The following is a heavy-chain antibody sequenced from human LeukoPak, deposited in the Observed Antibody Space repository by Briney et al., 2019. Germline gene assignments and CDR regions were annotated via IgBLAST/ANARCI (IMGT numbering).Heavy chain of an antibody. D-gene: IGHD3-22*01. CDR2: INPNSGGT. J-gene: IGHJ4*02. V-gene: IGHV1-2*02. CDR3: ARLIGRQNYYASSGYLDY. CDR1: GYTFTDYL. Sequence: GASVKVSCKASGYTFTDYLMRWVRQAPGQGLEWIGWINPNSGGTSNAQKFQGRVTMTRDTSISTAYMELSRLRSDDTAVYYCARLIGRQNYYASSGYLDYWGQGTLVSVSS.